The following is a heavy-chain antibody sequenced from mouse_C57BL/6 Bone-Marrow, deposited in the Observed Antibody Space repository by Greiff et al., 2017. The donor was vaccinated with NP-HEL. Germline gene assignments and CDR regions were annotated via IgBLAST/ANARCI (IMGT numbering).Heavy chain of an antibody. J-gene: IGHJ4*01. CDR1: GYTFTSYG. CDR2: IYPRSGNT. Sequence: VQLQQSGAELARPGASVKLSCKASGYTFTSYGISWVKQRPGQGLEWIGEIYPRSGNTYYNEKFKGKATLTADKSSSTAYMELRSLTSEDSAVYFCAVYPYYYAMDYWGQGTSATVSS. V-gene: IGHV1-81*01. D-gene: IGHD2-1*01. CDR3: AVYPYYYAMDY.